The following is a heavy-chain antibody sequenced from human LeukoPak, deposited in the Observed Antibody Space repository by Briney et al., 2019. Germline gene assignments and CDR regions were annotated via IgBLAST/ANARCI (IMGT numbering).Heavy chain of an antibody. Sequence: GASVTVSCTASGYTFTSNYIHWVRQAPGQEFEWMGMIYPRDGSTSYAQKFQGRVTVTRDTSTSTVHMELSGLRSEDTAVYYCARDQEGFDYWGQGTLVTVSS. CDR2: IYPRDGST. V-gene: IGHV1-46*01. J-gene: IGHJ4*02. CDR1: GYTFTSNY. CDR3: ARDQEGFDY.